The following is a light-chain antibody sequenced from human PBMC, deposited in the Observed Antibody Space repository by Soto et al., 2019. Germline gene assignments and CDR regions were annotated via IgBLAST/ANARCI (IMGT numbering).Light chain of an antibody. CDR1: SSDVGGYNY. V-gene: IGLV2-14*01. CDR3: SSYTSSRTLLYV. CDR2: DVS. J-gene: IGLJ1*01. Sequence: QAALTQPASVSGSPGQSITISCTGTSSDVGGYNYVSWYQQHPGKAPKLMIYDVSNRPSGVSNRFSGSKSGNTASLTISGLQAEDEAYYYGSSYTSSRTLLYVFGPGTQLTVL.